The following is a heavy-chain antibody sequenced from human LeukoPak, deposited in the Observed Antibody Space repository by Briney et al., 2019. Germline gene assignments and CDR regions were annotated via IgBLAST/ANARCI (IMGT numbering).Heavy chain of an antibody. CDR3: ARGSYSVWGKDS. CDR1: GGSISSYY. J-gene: IGHJ4*02. CDR2: IYTSGST. V-gene: IGHV4-4*07. Sequence: SDTLSLTRTVSGGSISSYYWSWIRQPAGKGLEWIGRIYTSGSTNYNPSLKSRVTMSVDTSKNQFSLKLSSVTAADTAVYYCARGSYSVWGKDSWGQGTLVTVSS. D-gene: IGHD5/OR15-5a*01.